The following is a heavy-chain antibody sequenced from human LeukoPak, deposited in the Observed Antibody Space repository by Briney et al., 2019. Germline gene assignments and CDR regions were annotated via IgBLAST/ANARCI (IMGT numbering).Heavy chain of an antibody. CDR1: GGTFNSYT. CDR2: IIPIFGTA. J-gene: IGHJ5*02. V-gene: IGHV1-69*01. Sequence: GSSVKVSCKASGGTFNSYTISWVRQAPGQGLEWMGGIIPIFGTANYAQKFQGRVTITADESTSTAYMELSSLRSDDTAVYYCARAQNGYSSGWSHVGNWFDPWGQGTLVTVSS. D-gene: IGHD6-19*01. CDR3: ARAQNGYSSGWSHVGNWFDP.